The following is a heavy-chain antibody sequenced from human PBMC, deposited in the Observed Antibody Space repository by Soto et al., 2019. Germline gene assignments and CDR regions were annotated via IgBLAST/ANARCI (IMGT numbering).Heavy chain of an antibody. J-gene: IGHJ4*02. CDR1: GGSISSYY. V-gene: IGHV4-59*01. CDR3: AREGNLGRWIQPLDS. D-gene: IGHD2-2*03. CDR2: MYYRGNT. Sequence: SETLSLTCTVSGGSISSYYWSWIRQPPGKGLEWIGYMYYRGNTKYSPSLKSRVTMSVDASKNHFSLKLISVTTADTAVYFCAREGNLGRWIQPLDSWGQGTLVTVSS.